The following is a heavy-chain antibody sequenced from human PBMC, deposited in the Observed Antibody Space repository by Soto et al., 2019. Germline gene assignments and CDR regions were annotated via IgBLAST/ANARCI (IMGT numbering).Heavy chain of an antibody. CDR2: ISYDGSNK. J-gene: IGHJ4*02. D-gene: IGHD4-17*01. Sequence: PWGSLRLSCAASAFTFSSYAMHWVRQAPGKGLEWVAVISYDGSNKYYADSVKGRFTISRDNSKNTLYLQMNSLRAEDTAVYYCAKDGMTTVPYGGGYFDYWGQGTLVTVSS. CDR3: AKDGMTTVPYGGGYFDY. CDR1: AFTFSSYA. V-gene: IGHV3-30-3*01.